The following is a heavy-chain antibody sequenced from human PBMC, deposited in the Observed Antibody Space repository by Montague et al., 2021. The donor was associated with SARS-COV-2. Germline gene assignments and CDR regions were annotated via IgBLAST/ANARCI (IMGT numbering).Heavy chain of an antibody. D-gene: IGHD3-9*01. J-gene: IGHJ4*02. Sequence: LRLSCAASGFTFSSYSMNWVRQAPGTGLEWVSSISSSSSYIYYADSVKGRFTISRDNAKNSLYLQMNSLRAEDTAVYYCARDLHYDILTGYWDYWGQGTLVTVSS. CDR3: ARDLHYDILTGYWDY. CDR1: GFTFSSYS. V-gene: IGHV3-21*01. CDR2: ISSSSSYI.